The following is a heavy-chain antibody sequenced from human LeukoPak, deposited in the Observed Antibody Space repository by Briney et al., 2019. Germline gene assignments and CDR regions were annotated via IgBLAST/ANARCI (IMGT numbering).Heavy chain of an antibody. CDR2: ISYDGSNK. CDR1: GFTFSSYG. V-gene: IGHV3-30*18. D-gene: IGHD6-13*01. Sequence: GGSPRLSCASSGFTFSSYGMHWVRQAPGKGLEWVAVISYDGSNKYYADSVKGRFTISRDNSKNTLYLQMNSLRAEDTAVYYCAKDSSSSWYGPDLMFDPWGQGTLVTVSS. J-gene: IGHJ5*02. CDR3: AKDSSSSWYGPDLMFDP.